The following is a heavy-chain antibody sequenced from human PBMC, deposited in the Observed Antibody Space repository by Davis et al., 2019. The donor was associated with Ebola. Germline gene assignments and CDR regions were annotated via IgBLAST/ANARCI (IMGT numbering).Heavy chain of an antibody. CDR2: ISYDGSNK. Sequence: PGGSLRLSCAASGFTFSSYAMHWVRQAPGKGLEWVAVISYDGSNKYYADSVKGRFTISRDNSKNTLYLQMNSLRAEDTAVYYCARGWSGFRTSLYYYYGMDVWGQGTTVTVSS. J-gene: IGHJ6*02. V-gene: IGHV3-30*04. D-gene: IGHD1-1*01. CDR1: GFTFSSYA. CDR3: ARGWSGFRTSLYYYYGMDV.